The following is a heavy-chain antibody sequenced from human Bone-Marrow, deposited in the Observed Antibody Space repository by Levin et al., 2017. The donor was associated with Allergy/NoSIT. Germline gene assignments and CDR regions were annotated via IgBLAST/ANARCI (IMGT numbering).Heavy chain of an antibody. J-gene: IGHJ4*02. CDR3: ARAEPPDY. V-gene: IGHV3-53*01. CDR2: IYSGGAT. D-gene: IGHD1-14*01. Sequence: GESLKISCAASGFTVSSNYMSWVRQAPGKGLEWVSVIYSGGATYYADSVKGRFTISRDNSKNTLYLQMNSLRAEDTAMYYCARAEPPDYWGQGTLVTVSS. CDR1: GFTVSSNY.